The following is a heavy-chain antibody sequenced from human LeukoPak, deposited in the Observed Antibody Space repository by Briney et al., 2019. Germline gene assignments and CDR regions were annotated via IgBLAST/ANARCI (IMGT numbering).Heavy chain of an antibody. CDR1: GFTFSSYG. V-gene: IGHV3-30*02. CDR3: ARLTGWDNYYSYMDV. D-gene: IGHD6-19*01. CDR2: ILYDGSNK. Sequence: GGSLRLSCAASGFTFSSYGTYWVRQAPSKGLEWVASILYDGSNKFYLDSVKGRFTISRDNSRNTLYLQMNSLRAEDTAVYYCARLTGWDNYYSYMDVWGKGTTVTVSS. J-gene: IGHJ6*03.